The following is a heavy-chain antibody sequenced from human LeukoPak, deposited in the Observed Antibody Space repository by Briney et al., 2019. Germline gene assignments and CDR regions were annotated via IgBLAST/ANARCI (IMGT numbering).Heavy chain of an antibody. CDR2: ISAYNGNT. J-gene: IGHJ6*03. CDR1: GYTFTSYG. V-gene: IGHV1-18*01. D-gene: IGHD3-3*01. CDR3: ARAPRITIFGVPQFFVYMGV. Sequence: ASVKVSCKASGYTFTSYGISWVRQAPGQGLEWMGWISAYNGNTNYAQKLQGRVTMTTDTSTSTAYMELRSLRSDDTAVYYCARAPRITIFGVPQFFVYMGVWGKGTTVTVSS.